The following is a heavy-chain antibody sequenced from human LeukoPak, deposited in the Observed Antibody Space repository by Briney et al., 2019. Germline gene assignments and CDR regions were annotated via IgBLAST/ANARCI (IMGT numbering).Heavy chain of an antibody. Sequence: ASVKVSCKASGYTFTGYYMHWVRQAPGQGLEWMGWINPNSGGTNYAQKFQGRVTMTRDTSISTAYMELSRLRSDDTAVYYCARVPRNDSSGYSPPDYWGQGTLVTVSS. J-gene: IGHJ4*02. CDR1: GYTFTGYY. CDR3: ARVPRNDSSGYSPPDY. D-gene: IGHD3-22*01. V-gene: IGHV1-2*02. CDR2: INPNSGGT.